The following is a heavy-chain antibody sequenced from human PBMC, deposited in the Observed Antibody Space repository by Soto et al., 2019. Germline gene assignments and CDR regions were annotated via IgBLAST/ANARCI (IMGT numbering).Heavy chain of an antibody. J-gene: IGHJ2*01. CDR2: ISSSSIHR. V-gene: IGHV3-11*06. CDR3: VRIDTTVGVYWYFDL. CDR1: GCSCSDFY. D-gene: IGHD1-1*01. Sequence: GGSLRLSWAAAGCSCSDFYRSWIRQATGKGLEWISYISSSSIHRKYADSVKGRFTISRDNAKNSLYLQLNSLRTEDTAVYYCVRIDTTVGVYWYFDLWGRGTLVTVSS.